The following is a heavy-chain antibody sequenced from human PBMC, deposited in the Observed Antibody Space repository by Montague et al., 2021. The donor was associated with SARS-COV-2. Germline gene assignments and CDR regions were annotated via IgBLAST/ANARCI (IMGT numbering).Heavy chain of an antibody. CDR3: ARDAVGGLDV. Sequence: TLSLTCAVSGVSISGGNYYWSWIRRHPEKGLEWIGYIYYTGRSEYNPSLESRVSISVDTSKNEFSPTMNSVTAADTAVYYCARDAVGGLDVWGQGTTVTVSS. J-gene: IGHJ6*02. CDR1: GVSISGGNYY. V-gene: IGHV4-31*11. CDR2: IYYTGRS. D-gene: IGHD1-26*01.